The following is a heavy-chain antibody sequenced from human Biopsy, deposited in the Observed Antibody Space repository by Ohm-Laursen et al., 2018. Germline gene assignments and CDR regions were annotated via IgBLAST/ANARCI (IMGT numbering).Heavy chain of an antibody. CDR1: GESSSGYF. CDR3: ARGSGYFKLDV. CDR2: INQSGST. V-gene: IGHV4-34*01. Sequence: SETLSLTCPVNGESSSGYFWNWIRQPPGKGLEWIGEINQSGSTKYNPSLKRRATLSADSSNSQFSLRLTSVTAADTAIYYCARGSGYFKLDVWVQGTTVTVSS. D-gene: IGHD5-12*01. J-gene: IGHJ6*02.